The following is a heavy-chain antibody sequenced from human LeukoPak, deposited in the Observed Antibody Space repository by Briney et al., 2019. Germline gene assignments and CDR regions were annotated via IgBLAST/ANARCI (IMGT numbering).Heavy chain of an antibody. J-gene: IGHJ1*01. CDR2: INAYNGNT. CDR1: GYSFSSYG. Sequence: GASVKVSCKASGYSFSSYGIFWVRQAPGQGLEWMGWINAYNGNTNYAEKLQGRLTMTTDTSTNTAYMELSSLRSEDTAVYYCATVFISGSYRAEYFQHWGQGTLVTVSS. D-gene: IGHD1-26*01. CDR3: ATVFISGSYRAEYFQH. V-gene: IGHV1-18*01.